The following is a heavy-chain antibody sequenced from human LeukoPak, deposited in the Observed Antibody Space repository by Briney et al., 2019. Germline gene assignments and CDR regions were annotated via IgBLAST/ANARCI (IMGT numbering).Heavy chain of an antibody. CDR2: ISGSGGST. Sequence: GGSLRLSCAASGFTFSSYAMSWVRQAPGKGLEWVSAISGSGGSTYYADSVKGRFTISRDNSKNTLYLQMNSLRAEDTAVYYCAKDLVISSGWYASFDYWGQGTLVTVSS. V-gene: IGHV3-23*01. CDR1: GFTFSSYA. J-gene: IGHJ4*02. CDR3: AKDLVISSGWYASFDY. D-gene: IGHD6-19*01.